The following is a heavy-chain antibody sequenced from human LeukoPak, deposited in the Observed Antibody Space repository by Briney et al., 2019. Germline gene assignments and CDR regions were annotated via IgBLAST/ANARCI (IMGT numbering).Heavy chain of an antibody. J-gene: IGHJ4*02. V-gene: IGHV3-30-3*01. CDR3: ARDRRRGYFDY. Sequence: GGSLRLSCAASGFTFSSYAMHWVRQAPGKGLEWVAVIPYDGSNKYYADSVKGRFTISRDNSKNTLYLQMNSLRAEDTAVYYCARDRRRGYFDYWGQGTLVTVSS. CDR2: IPYDGSNK. CDR1: GFTFSSYA.